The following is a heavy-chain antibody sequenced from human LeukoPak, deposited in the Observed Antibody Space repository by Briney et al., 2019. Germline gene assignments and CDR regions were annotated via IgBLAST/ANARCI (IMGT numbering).Heavy chain of an antibody. V-gene: IGHV1-8*01. CDR3: ARVLLTDRVDAFDI. CDR2: MNPNSGNT. Sequence: ASVKVSCKASGYTFTSYDINWVRQATGQGLEWMGWMNPNSGNTGYAQKFQGRVTMTRNTSISTAYMEPSSLRSEDTAVYYCARVLLTDRVDAFDIWGQGTMVTVSS. D-gene: IGHD2-15*01. CDR1: GYTFTSYD. J-gene: IGHJ3*02.